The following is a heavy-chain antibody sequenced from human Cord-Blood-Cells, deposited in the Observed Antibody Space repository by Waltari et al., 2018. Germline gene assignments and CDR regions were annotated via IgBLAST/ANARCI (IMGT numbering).Heavy chain of an antibody. CDR3: AREGHSSGWSFDY. V-gene: IGHV3-53*01. CDR1: GFTVSSNY. Sequence: EVQLVESGGGLIQPGGSLRLSCAASGFTVSSNYMSSVRQAPGKGLDGVSVIYSGGSTYYADDVKGRFTIARDNSKNTLYLQMNSLRSDDTAVYYCAREGHSSGWSFDYWGQGTLVTVSS. D-gene: IGHD6-19*01. J-gene: IGHJ4*02. CDR2: IYSGGST.